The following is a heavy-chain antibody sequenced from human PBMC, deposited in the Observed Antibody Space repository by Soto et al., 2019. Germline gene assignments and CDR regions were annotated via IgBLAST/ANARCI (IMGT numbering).Heavy chain of an antibody. CDR2: ISSSSSYI. J-gene: IGHJ5*02. Sequence: GGSLRLSCAASGFTFSRYSMNWVRQAPGKGLEWVSSISSSSSYIYYADSVKGRFTISRANAKTSLYLQMNSLRAEDTAVYYCARDRRLNSFHPCGQGPLVTVSS. D-gene: IGHD3-22*01. CDR3: ARDRRLNSFHP. CDR1: GFTFSRYS. V-gene: IGHV3-21*01.